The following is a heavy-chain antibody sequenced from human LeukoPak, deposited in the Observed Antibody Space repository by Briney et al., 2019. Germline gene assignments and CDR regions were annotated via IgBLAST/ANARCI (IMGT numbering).Heavy chain of an antibody. Sequence: GGSLRLSCAASGLTFSSYGMHWVRQAPGKGLEWVAVIWYDGTDKYYADSVKGRFTISRDNSKNTLYLQMSSLRAEDTAVYYCARDTSPGYCSSATCHGFDYWGQGTLVTVSS. CDR2: IWYDGTDK. CDR1: GLTFSSYG. CDR3: ARDTSPGYCSSATCHGFDY. V-gene: IGHV3-33*01. J-gene: IGHJ4*02. D-gene: IGHD2-2*01.